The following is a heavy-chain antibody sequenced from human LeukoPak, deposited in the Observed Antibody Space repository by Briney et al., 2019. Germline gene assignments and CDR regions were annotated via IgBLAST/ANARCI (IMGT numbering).Heavy chain of an antibody. V-gene: IGHV4-4*02. J-gene: IGHJ4*02. CDR1: GGSISGTNW. CDR3: SRESGPFSPFGF. CDR2: ISLRGLT. D-gene: IGHD1-26*01. Sequence: SETLSLTCGVSGGSISGTNWWSWVRQPPGQGLEWIGEISLRGLTNYNPSLRSRLTMSLDESKNQVSLNLTSVTAADTAVYYCSRESGPFSPFGFWGQGTLVSVHS.